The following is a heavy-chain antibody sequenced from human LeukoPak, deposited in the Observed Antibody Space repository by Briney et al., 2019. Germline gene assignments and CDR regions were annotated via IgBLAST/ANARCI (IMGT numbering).Heavy chain of an antibody. V-gene: IGHV1-24*01. CDR2: FDPEDGET. CDR3: ATADSSSSPGRFDP. CDR1: GYTLTELS. Sequence: VASVKVSCKVSGYTLTELSMHWVRQAPGEGLEWMGGFDPEDGETIYAQKFQGRVTVTEDTSTDTAYMELSSLRSEDTAVYYCATADSSSSPGRFDPWGQGTLVTVSS. J-gene: IGHJ5*02. D-gene: IGHD6-6*01.